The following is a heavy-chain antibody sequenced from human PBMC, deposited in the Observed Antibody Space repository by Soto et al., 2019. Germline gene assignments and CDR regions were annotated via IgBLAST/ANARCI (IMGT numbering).Heavy chain of an antibody. CDR1: GGSISSGGYY. CDR3: ARFEETAAGRYYYGMDV. V-gene: IGHV4-31*03. D-gene: IGHD6-13*01. J-gene: IGHJ6*02. CDR2: IYYSGST. Sequence: QVQLQESGPGLVKPSQTLSLTCTVSGGSISSGGYYWSWISQHPGKGLEWIGYIYYSGSTYYNPSLKSRVTISVDTSKNQFSLKLSSVTAADTAVYYCARFEETAAGRYYYGMDVWGQGTTVTVSS.